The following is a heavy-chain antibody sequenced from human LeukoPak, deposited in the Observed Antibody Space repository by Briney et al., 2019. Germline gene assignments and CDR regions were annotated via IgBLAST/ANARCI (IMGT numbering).Heavy chain of an antibody. CDR2: ISGGGDTT. J-gene: IGHJ4*02. D-gene: IGHD3-22*01. CDR3: ARTNGYYDY. Sequence: GGFLRLSCAASGFTFSNFGMSWVRQAPGRGLEWVSGISGGGDTTYYAESVMGRFTISRDNSKNTVFLQMNSLSAEDTALYYCARTNGYYDYWGQGTLVAVSS. V-gene: IGHV3-23*01. CDR1: GFTFSNFG.